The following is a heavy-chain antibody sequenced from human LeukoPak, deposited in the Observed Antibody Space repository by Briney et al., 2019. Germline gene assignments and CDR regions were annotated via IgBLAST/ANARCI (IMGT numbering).Heavy chain of an antibody. CDR1: GYTFTSYG. V-gene: IGHV1-18*01. CDR3: ARVGGYYDPDYFDY. Sequence: ASVKVSCKASGYTFTSYGISWVRQAPGQGLEWMGWISAYNGNTNYAQKLQGRVTMTTDTSTSTAYVELRSLRSDDTAVYYCARVGGYYDPDYFDYWGQGTLVTVSS. CDR2: ISAYNGNT. D-gene: IGHD3-22*01. J-gene: IGHJ4*02.